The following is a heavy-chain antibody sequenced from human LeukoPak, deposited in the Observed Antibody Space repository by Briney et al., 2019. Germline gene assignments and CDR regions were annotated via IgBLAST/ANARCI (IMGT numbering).Heavy chain of an antibody. J-gene: IGHJ4*02. D-gene: IGHD4-17*01. V-gene: IGHV3-21*01. CDR3: AKHSMDYGDYVGEDY. Sequence: PGGALRLSCAASGFTFSSYSMNWVRQAPGKGVEWVSSISSSSSYIYYADSVKGRFSISRENAKNSMYLQMNSLRAEDTAVYYCAKHSMDYGDYVGEDYWGQGTLVTVSS. CDR1: GFTFSSYS. CDR2: ISSSSSYI.